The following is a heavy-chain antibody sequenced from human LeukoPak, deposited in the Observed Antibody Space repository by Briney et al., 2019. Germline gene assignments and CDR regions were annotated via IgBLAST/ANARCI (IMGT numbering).Heavy chain of an antibody. D-gene: IGHD3-3*02. CDR2: INHSGST. CDR1: GGSFSGYY. J-gene: IGHJ3*02. Sequence: SETLSLTCAVYGGSFSGYYWSWIRQPPGKGLEWIGEINHSGSTNYNPSLKSRVTISVDRSKNQFSLKLSSATAADTAVYYCARGPSNAFGIWGQGTMVTVSS. CDR3: ARGPSNAFGI. V-gene: IGHV4-34*01.